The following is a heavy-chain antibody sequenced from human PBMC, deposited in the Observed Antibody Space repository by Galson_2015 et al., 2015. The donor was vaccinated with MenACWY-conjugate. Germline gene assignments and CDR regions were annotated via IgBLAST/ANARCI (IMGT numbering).Heavy chain of an antibody. D-gene: IGHD1-26*01. Sequence: QSGAEVKKPGESLQISCKGSGYSFTHYWIAWVRQMPGKGLEWVGLIDPVNSNIRYSPSFQGQVTISADESISTAYLQWSSLKASDTATYYCARHPPGGRGMDVWGQGTTVTVSS. CDR3: ARHPPGGRGMDV. CDR2: IDPVNSNI. V-gene: IGHV5-51*01. CDR1: GYSFTHYW. J-gene: IGHJ6*02.